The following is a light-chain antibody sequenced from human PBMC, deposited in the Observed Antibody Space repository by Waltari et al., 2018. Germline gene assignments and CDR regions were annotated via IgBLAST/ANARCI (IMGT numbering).Light chain of an antibody. CDR3: LQHSNWPRFT. CDR1: QSVSRY. Sequence: DIVLSQSPATLSLSPGERATLSCRASQSVSRYLDWYQQKPGQAPRLLIYDASNRATGIPVRFSGSGSGTDFTLTISSLGPEDFAVYYCLQHSNWPRFTFGPGTKVDIK. J-gene: IGKJ3*01. V-gene: IGKV3-11*01. CDR2: DAS.